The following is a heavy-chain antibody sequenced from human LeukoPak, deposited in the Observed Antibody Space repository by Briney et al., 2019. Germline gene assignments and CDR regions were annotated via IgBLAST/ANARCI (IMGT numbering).Heavy chain of an antibody. CDR2: IKPEGSAQ. CDR3: ARPYGVGWSGLEH. Sequence: GGSLRLSRAASGFTFNNYWMTWVRQAPGKGLEWVANIKPEGSAQYYADSVRGRFTISRDNAKNSVFLHMNSLRAEDTAVYHCARPYGVGWSGLEHWGRGTLVTVSS. D-gene: IGHD6-19*01. CDR1: GFTFNNYW. J-gene: IGHJ4*02. V-gene: IGHV3-7*01.